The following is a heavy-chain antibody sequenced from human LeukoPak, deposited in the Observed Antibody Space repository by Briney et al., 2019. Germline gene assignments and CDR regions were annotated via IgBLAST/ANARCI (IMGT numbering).Heavy chain of an antibody. CDR2: ISWNSGSI. CDR1: GFTFDDYA. Sequence: GGSLRLSCAASGFTFDDYAMHWVRHAPGKGLEWVSGISWNSGSIGYADSVKGRFTISRDNAKNSLYLQMNSLRAEDTALYYCAKGKGREGSSGWYASWFDPWGQGTLVTVSS. J-gene: IGHJ5*02. V-gene: IGHV3-9*01. D-gene: IGHD6-19*01. CDR3: AKGKGREGSSGWYASWFDP.